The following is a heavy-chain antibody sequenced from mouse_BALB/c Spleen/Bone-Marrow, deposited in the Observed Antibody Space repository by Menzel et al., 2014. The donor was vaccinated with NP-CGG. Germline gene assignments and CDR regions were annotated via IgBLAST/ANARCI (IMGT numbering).Heavy chain of an antibody. V-gene: IGHV3-6*02. CDR1: GYSITGGYF. CDR2: ISYDGSN. D-gene: IGHD2-4*01. Sequence: EVKLMESGPGLVKPSQSLSLTCSVTGYSITGGYFWNWIRQFPGNKLEWMGYISYDGSNNYNPSLKNRISIIRDTSRNQFFLKLNSVTTEDTAEYFCTEALMIVTGPMDYWGQGTSVTVSS. CDR3: TEALMIVTGPMDY. J-gene: IGHJ4*01.